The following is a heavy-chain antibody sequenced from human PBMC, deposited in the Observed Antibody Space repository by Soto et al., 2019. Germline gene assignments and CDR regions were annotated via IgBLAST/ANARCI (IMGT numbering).Heavy chain of an antibody. CDR3: ARDIVHYDILSLGTYYYYGMDV. D-gene: IGHD3-9*01. V-gene: IGHV1-46*01. Sequence: ASVKVSCKASGYTFTSYYMHWVRQAPGQGLEWMGIINPSGGSTSYAQKFQGRVTMTRDTSTSTVYMELSSLRSEDTSVYYCARDIVHYDILSLGTYYYYGMDVWG. J-gene: IGHJ6*02. CDR1: GYTFTSYY. CDR2: INPSGGST.